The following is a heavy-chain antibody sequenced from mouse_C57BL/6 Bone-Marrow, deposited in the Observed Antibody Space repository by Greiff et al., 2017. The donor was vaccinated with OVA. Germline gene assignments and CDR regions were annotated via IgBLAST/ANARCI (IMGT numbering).Heavy chain of an antibody. CDR2: ISSGGDYI. J-gene: IGHJ3*01. D-gene: IGHD1-1*02. CDR1: GFTFSSYA. Sequence: DVMLVESGEGLVKPGGSLKLSCAASGFTFSSYAMSWVRQTPEKRLEWVAYISSGGDYIYYAETGKGRFTSPRDNARNTLYLQVSSLKSEDTAMYSCTRDYGLAWFAYWGQGTLVTVSA. CDR3: TRDYGLAWFAY. V-gene: IGHV5-9-1*02.